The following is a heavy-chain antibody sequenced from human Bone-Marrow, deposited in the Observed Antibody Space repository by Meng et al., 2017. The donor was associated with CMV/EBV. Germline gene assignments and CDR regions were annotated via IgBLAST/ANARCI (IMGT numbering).Heavy chain of an antibody. D-gene: IGHD2-21*01. CDR1: GFTFSEYS. V-gene: IGHV3-23*01. Sequence: GESLKISCAASGFTFSEYSMTWVRQAPGKGLEWVSYISGSGGSTYYADSVKGRFTISRDNSKNTLYLQMNSLRAEDTAVYYCAKDLIYCGGDCYWSSDKISITIFDYWGQGTLVTVSS. CDR3: AKDLIYCGGDCYWSSDKISITIFDY. CDR2: ISGSGGST. J-gene: IGHJ4*02.